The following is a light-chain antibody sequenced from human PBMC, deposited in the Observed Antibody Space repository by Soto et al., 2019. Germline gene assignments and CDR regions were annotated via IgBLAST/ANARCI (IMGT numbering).Light chain of an antibody. J-gene: IGKJ1*01. CDR2: KAS. CDR3: QQYNSYSGT. Sequence: VGDRFTITCRASQSISSWLAWYQQKPGKAPKLLIYKASSLESGVPSRFSGSGSGTEFTLTISSLQPDDFATYYCQQYNSYSGTFGQGTKVDIK. V-gene: IGKV1-5*03. CDR1: QSISSW.